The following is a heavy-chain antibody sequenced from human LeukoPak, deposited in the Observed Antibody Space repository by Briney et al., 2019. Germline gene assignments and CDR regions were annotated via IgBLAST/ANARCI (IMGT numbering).Heavy chain of an antibody. D-gene: IGHD1-26*01. J-gene: IGHJ4*02. Sequence: PGGSLRLSCAASGFTFSSYAMSWVRQAPGKGLEWVSAISGSGGSTYYADSVKGRFTISRDNSKNTLYLQMNSLRAEDAAVYYSAKSRELRGGYYFNYWGQGTLVTVSS. CDR2: ISGSGGST. CDR3: AKSRELRGGYYFNY. CDR1: GFTFSSYA. V-gene: IGHV3-23*01.